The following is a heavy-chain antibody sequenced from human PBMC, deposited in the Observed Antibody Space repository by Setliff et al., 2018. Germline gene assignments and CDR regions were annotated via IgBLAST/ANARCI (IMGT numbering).Heavy chain of an antibody. Sequence: SETLSLTCAVSGYSISSGYYWGWIRQPPGKGLEWIGSIYHSGSTYYNPSLKSRVTIAVDTSKNQFSLKLSSVTAADTAVYYCAGGSLHRLDYWGQGTLVTVSS. CDR2: IYHSGST. V-gene: IGHV4-38-2*01. CDR3: AGGSLHRLDY. J-gene: IGHJ4*02. CDR1: GYSISSGYY. D-gene: IGHD3-10*01.